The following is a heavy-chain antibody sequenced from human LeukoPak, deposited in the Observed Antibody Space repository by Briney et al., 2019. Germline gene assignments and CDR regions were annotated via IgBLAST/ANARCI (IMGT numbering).Heavy chain of an antibody. CDR1: GFTFSSYG. CDR3: ARDEGYYDSSGHYLRY. D-gene: IGHD3-22*01. V-gene: IGHV3-66*01. Sequence: PGGSLRLSCAASGFTFSSYGMNWVRQAPGKGLEWVSVIYSGGSTYYADSVKGRFTISRDNSKNTLYLQMNSLRAEDTALYYCARDEGYYDSSGHYLRYWGQGTLVTVSS. CDR2: IYSGGST. J-gene: IGHJ4*02.